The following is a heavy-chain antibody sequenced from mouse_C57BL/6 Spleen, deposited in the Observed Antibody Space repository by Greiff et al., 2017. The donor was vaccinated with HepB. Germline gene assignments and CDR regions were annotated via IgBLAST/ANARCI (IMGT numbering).Heavy chain of an antibody. CDR2: INPSTGGT. V-gene: IGHV1-42*01. J-gene: IGHJ4*01. CDR1: GYSFTGYY. Sequence: EVQLQQSGPELVKPGASVKISCKASGYSFTGYYMNWVKQSPEKSLEWIGEINPSTGGTTYNQKFKAKATLTVDKSSSTAYMQLKSLTSEDSAVYYCARSITWGMDYWGQGTSVTVSS. D-gene: IGHD1-3*01. CDR3: ARSITWGMDY.